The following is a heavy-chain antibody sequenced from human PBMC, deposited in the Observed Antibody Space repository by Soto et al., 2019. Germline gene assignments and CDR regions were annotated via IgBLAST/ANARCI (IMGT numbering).Heavy chain of an antibody. CDR1: GDSISSADYY. J-gene: IGHJ6*02. D-gene: IGHD1-1*01. V-gene: IGHV4-30-4*01. CDR3: ARDLWVEPELYYYGMDV. Sequence: SETLSLTCTVSGDSISSADYYWSWIRQTPGKGLEWIGHIFYSGTTYYNPSLKSRLTISVDTSKNHFSLRLTSVTAADTAVYYCARDLWVEPELYYYGMDVWGQGTPFTVSS. CDR2: IFYSGTT.